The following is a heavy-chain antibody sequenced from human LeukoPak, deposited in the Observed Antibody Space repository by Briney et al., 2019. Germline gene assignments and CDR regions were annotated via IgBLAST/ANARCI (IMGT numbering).Heavy chain of an antibody. Sequence: GGSLRLSCAASGFTFSSYWMSWVRQAPGKGLEWVANIKQDGSEKYYVDSVKGRFTISRDNAKNSLCLQMNSLRAEDTAVYYCARDRGAAAGLFDYWGQGTLVTVSS. CDR1: GFTFSSYW. J-gene: IGHJ4*02. D-gene: IGHD6-13*01. CDR2: IKQDGSEK. CDR3: ARDRGAAAGLFDY. V-gene: IGHV3-7*01.